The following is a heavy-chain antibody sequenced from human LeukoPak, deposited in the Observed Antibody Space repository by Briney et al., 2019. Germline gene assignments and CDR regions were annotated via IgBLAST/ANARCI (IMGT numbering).Heavy chain of an antibody. CDR3: ARVSYDFWSGYYVDY. J-gene: IGHJ4*02. CDR2: IYYSGST. D-gene: IGHD3-3*01. Sequence: PSETLPLTCTVSGGSISSYYWSWIRQPPGKGLEWIGYIYYSGSTYYNPSLKSRVTISVDTSKNQFSLKLSSVTAADTAVYYCARVSYDFWSGYYVDYWGQGTLVTVSS. CDR1: GGSISSYY. V-gene: IGHV4-59*01.